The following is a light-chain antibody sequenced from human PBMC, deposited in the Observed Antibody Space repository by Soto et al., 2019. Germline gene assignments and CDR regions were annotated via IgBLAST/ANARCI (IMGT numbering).Light chain of an antibody. CDR3: SVYTTNKTRV. Sequence: QSALSQPASVSGSPGQTITISCTGTTSDIGDHDYVSWYQHHPGTAPKLMIYEVTYRPSGVSDRFSGSQSDNMASLTISGLQSDDEAHYYCSVYTTNKTRVFGGGTQLTVL. CDR2: EVT. V-gene: IGLV2-14*01. CDR1: TSDIGDHDY. J-gene: IGLJ3*02.